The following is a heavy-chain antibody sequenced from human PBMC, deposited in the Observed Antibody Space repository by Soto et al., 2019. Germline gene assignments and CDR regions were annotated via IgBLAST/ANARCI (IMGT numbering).Heavy chain of an antibody. D-gene: IGHD2-21*01. CDR2: INPNNGAT. CDR3: ARGGGIDYHYAMDP. J-gene: IGHJ6*02. Sequence: QGQLVQSGAAVKKPGASVKVSCKASGYAFNYYFLHWVRQAPGQGLEWMGWINPNNGATNDAQNLQARVTMTRDTSISTAYMELTNLRSDDTAVYFCARGGGIDYHYAMDPWGQGTTVTVSS. CDR1: GYAFNYYF. V-gene: IGHV1-2*02.